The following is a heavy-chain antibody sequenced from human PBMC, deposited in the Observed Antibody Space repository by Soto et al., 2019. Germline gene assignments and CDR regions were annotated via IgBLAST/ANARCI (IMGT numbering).Heavy chain of an antibody. CDR2: ISSSGSTI. CDR3: AREAWLQFSN. Sequence: GGSLRLSCAASGFTFSSYEMNWVRQAPGKGLEWVSYISSSGSTIYYADSVKGRFTISRDNAKNSLYLQMNSLRAEDTAVYYCAREAWLQFSNWGQGTLVTVSS. D-gene: IGHD5-12*01. J-gene: IGHJ4*02. V-gene: IGHV3-48*03. CDR1: GFTFSSYE.